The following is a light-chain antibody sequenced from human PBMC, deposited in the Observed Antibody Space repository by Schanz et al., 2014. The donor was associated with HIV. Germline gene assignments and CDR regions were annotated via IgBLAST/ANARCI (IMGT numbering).Light chain of an antibody. CDR3: SSYAGSNTVV. J-gene: IGLJ2*01. CDR2: EVN. CDR1: SGDVGGYDY. V-gene: IGLV2-8*01. Sequence: QSVLTQPPSASGSPGQSVTISCTGTSGDVGGYDYVSWYQQHPGKAPKLIISEVNKRPSGVPDRFSGSKSGNTASLTVSGLQADDEADYYCSSYAGSNTVVFGGGTKLPVL.